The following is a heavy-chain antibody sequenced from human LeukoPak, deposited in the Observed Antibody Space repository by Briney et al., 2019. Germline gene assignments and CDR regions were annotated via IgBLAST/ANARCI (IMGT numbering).Heavy chain of an antibody. J-gene: IGHJ5*02. D-gene: IGHD6-13*01. CDR2: IYTSGST. V-gene: IGHV4-4*07. CDR3: ARVVTTSGTGFDP. CDR1: GGSISSYY. Sequence: SETLSLTCTVSGGSISSYYWSWIRQPAGKGLEWIGRIYTSGSTNHNPSLKSRVTMSVDTSKNQFFLNLTSMTAADTAVYYCARVVTTSGTGFDPWGQGTLVTVSS.